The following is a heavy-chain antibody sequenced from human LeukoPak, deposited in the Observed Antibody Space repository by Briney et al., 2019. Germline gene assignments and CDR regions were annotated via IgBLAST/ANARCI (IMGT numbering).Heavy chain of an antibody. D-gene: IGHD6-19*01. Sequence: TGGSLTLSCAASGFTLSSNYMRWVRQAPGKGLEWVSVIYSGGSTYYADSVKGRFTISRDNSKNTLYLQMNSLRAEDTAVYYCARARIAVAGTRWFDPWGQGTLVTVSS. J-gene: IGHJ5*02. CDR1: GFTLSSNY. CDR2: IYSGGST. CDR3: ARARIAVAGTRWFDP. V-gene: IGHV3-53*01.